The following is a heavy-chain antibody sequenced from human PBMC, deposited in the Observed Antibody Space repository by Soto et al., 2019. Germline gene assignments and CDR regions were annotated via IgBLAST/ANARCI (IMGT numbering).Heavy chain of an antibody. D-gene: IGHD4-4*01. CDR3: ARGYNNYGAVLLF. V-gene: IGHV3-74*01. Sequence: GGSLRLSCAASGFTVSSNWMHWVRQAPGKGLVRVSRISSDGSTTNYADSVKGRFTISRDNAKSTLYLQVNSLRAEDTAVYYCARGYNNYGAVLLFWGQGALVTVSS. CDR2: ISSDGSTT. CDR1: GFTVSSNW. J-gene: IGHJ4*02.